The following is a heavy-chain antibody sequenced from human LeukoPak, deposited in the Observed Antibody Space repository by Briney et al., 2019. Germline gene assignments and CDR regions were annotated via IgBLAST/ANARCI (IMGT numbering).Heavy chain of an antibody. D-gene: IGHD7-27*01. CDR3: ARDLNWETY. J-gene: IGHJ4*02. V-gene: IGHV3-43*01. Sequence: GGSLRLSCVASGFTFNDYTMHWVRQAPGKGLEWVSVISWDGGNTDYADSVRGRFTISRDNAKNSLYLQMNSLRAEDTAVYYCARDLNWETYWGQGTLVSVSS. CDR1: GFTFNDYT. CDR2: ISWDGGNT.